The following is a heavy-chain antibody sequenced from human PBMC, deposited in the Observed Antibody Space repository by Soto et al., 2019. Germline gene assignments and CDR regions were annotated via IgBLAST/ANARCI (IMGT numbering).Heavy chain of an antibody. CDR2: IYSDGTT. Sequence: LVESGGGLVQAGESLRLSCAVSGFSVSNNYMTWVRQAPGKGLEWISVIYSDGTTYHADSVKGRFIAYRDNSQNTLYLQMNNLRVEDSAVYFCARDTHSAVRSDWWGQGTLVTVAS. J-gene: IGHJ4*02. CDR3: ARDTHSAVRSDW. CDR1: GFSVSNNY. V-gene: IGHV3-66*01. D-gene: IGHD3-9*01.